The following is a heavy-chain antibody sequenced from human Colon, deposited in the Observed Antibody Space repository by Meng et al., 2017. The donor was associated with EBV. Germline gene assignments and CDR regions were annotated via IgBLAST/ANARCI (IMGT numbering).Heavy chain of an antibody. CDR3: ARASYGSGSPLGESWFDP. J-gene: IGHJ5*02. CDR1: GGSFSGYY. V-gene: IGHV4-34*01. Sequence: VQPRQWCEGLFQPSQPLSLTCAVYGGSFSGYYWNWIRQPPGKGLEWIGEINHSGSTNYNPPLKSRVTISVDTSKNQFSLKLSSVTAADTAVYYCARASYGSGSPLGESWFDPWGQGTLVTVSS. CDR2: INHSGST. D-gene: IGHD3-10*01.